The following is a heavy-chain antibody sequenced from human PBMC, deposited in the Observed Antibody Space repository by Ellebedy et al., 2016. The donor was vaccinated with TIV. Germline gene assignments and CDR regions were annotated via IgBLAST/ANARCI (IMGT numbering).Heavy chain of an antibody. Sequence: GESLKISXKASGSFFNSHWIGWVRQMPGKGLEWMGIIYPADSDTRYSPSFEGQVTISVDKSITTAYLQWNSLKASDTAMYYCAKRDGDWGSWGQGTLVTVSS. D-gene: IGHD2-21*01. CDR2: IYPADSDT. CDR3: AKRDGDWGS. V-gene: IGHV5-51*01. CDR1: GSFFNSHW. J-gene: IGHJ5*02.